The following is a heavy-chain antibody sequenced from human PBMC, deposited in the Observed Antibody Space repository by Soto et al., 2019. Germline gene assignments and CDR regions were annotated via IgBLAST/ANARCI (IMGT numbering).Heavy chain of an antibody. Sequence: GGSLRLSCAASGFTFSDYAMHWVRQAPGMGLEWVALISYDGSNKYYSDSVKGRFTISRDNSKNTLYLQMNSLRADDTAVYYCAKDPSPPFIAVADYYFDYWGQGTLVTVSS. CDR2: ISYDGSNK. CDR3: AKDPSPPFIAVADYYFDY. V-gene: IGHV3-30*18. D-gene: IGHD6-19*01. J-gene: IGHJ4*02. CDR1: GFTFSDYA.